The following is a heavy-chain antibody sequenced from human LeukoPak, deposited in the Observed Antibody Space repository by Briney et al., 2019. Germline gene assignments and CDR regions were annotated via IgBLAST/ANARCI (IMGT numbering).Heavy chain of an antibody. J-gene: IGHJ4*02. CDR2: IKQDGGQI. CDR3: ARSRPWGAYYYDSSGYYLDY. V-gene: IGHV3-7*01. D-gene: IGHD3-22*01. Sequence: GGSLRLSCAASEFTFSSYWMSWVRQAPGKGLEWVANIKQDGGQIYYLESVKGRFTVSRDNAKNSLYLQMNSLRAEDTAVYYCARSRPWGAYYYDSSGYYLDYWGQGTLVTVSS. CDR1: EFTFSSYW.